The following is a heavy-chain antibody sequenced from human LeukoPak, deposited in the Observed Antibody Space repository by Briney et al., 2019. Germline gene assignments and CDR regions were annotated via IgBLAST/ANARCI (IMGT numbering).Heavy chain of an antibody. CDR2: IYYSGST. CDR1: GGSISSYY. Sequence: PSETLSLTCTVSGGSISSYYRSWIRQPPGKGLEWIGYIYYSGSTNYNPSLKSRVTISVDTSKNQFSLKLSSVTAADTAVYYCASIKTYYDILTGYGPRYYFDYWGQGTLVTVSS. J-gene: IGHJ4*02. V-gene: IGHV4-59*01. D-gene: IGHD3-9*01. CDR3: ASIKTYYDILTGYGPRYYFDY.